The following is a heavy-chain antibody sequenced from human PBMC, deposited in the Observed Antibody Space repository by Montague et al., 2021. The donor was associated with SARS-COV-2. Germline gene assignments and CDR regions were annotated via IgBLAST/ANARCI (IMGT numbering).Heavy chain of an antibody. CDR1: GFAFNNFA. CDR3: AKQPGAGAVVYWYFDL. CDR2: IFGSAAGT. Sequence: SLRLSCPASGFAFNNFAMSWVRQAPGKGLEWVSSIFGSAAGTYYGDSVKGRFTISRDNSKNTLHLQMNSLRAEDTAKYYCAKQPGAGAVVYWYFDLWGRGTVVSVSS. J-gene: IGHJ2*01. D-gene: IGHD6-19*01. V-gene: IGHV3-23*01.